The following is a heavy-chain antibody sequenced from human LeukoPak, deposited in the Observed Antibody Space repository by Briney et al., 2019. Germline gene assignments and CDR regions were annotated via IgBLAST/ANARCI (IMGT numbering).Heavy chain of an antibody. V-gene: IGHV3-21*01. Sequence: GGSLRLSCAASDFSFITYAMSWVRQAPGKGLEWVSSISSSSSYIYYADSVKGRFTISRDNAKNSLYLQMNSLRAEDMAVYYCASTYSSSWGRDVWGKGTTVTVSS. D-gene: IGHD6-13*01. CDR3: ASTYSSSWGRDV. CDR2: ISSSSSYI. J-gene: IGHJ6*04. CDR1: DFSFITYA.